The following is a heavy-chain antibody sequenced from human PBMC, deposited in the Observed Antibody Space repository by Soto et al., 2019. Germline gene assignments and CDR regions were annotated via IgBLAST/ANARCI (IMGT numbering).Heavy chain of an antibody. CDR1: GGSISSSSYY. V-gene: IGHV4-39*01. CDR2: IFYSGST. CDR3: AGLTRTSIDS. J-gene: IGHJ4*02. Sequence: QLLESGPGLVKPSETLSLTCTVSGGSISSSSYYWGWIRQPPGKGLEWIGSIFYSGSTYYNPSLKSRVTISVDTSKNQFSLKLSSVTAADTAVYYCAGLTRTSIDSWGQGTLVTVSS.